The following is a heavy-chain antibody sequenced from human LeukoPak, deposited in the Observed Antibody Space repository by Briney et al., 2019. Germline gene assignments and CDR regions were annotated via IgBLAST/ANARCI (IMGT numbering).Heavy chain of an antibody. D-gene: IGHD4-17*01. V-gene: IGHV3-21*01. CDR3: ARATVTTIPLHYYGMDV. CDR2: ISSSSSYI. J-gene: IGHJ6*04. Sequence: GGSLRLSCAASGFTFSSYEMNWVRQAPGKGLEWVSSISSSSSYIYYADSVKGRFTISRDNAKNSLYLQMNSLRAEDTAVYYCARATVTTIPLHYYGMDVWGKGTTVTVSS. CDR1: GFTFSSYE.